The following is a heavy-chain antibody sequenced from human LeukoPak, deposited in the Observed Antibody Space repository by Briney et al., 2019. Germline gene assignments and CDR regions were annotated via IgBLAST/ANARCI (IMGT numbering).Heavy chain of an antibody. V-gene: IGHV3-30-3*01. J-gene: IGHJ3*02. D-gene: IGHD6-13*01. Sequence: GGSLRLSCAASAFTFSSYARHWVRQAPGKGLEWVAVISYDGSNKYYADSVKGRFTISRDNSKNTLYLQMNSLRAEDTAVYYCARGEGIAAAGGKGAFHIWGQGILVTVSS. CDR2: ISYDGSNK. CDR3: ARGEGIAAAGGKGAFHI. CDR1: AFTFSSYA.